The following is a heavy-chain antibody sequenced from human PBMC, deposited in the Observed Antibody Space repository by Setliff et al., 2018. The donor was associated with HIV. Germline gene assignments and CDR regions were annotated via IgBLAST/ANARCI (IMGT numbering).Heavy chain of an antibody. J-gene: IGHJ4*02. CDR1: AYTFTGYY. Sequence: ASVKVSCKASAYTFTGYYMHWVRQAPGQGHEWMGRINPNSGGTNYAQKFQGRVTMTRDTFISTASMELSRLRSDDTAVYYCARSLSRDTAMASGPDYWGQGTLVTVSS. CDR2: INPNSGGT. D-gene: IGHD5-18*01. CDR3: ARSLSRDTAMASGPDY. V-gene: IGHV1-2*06.